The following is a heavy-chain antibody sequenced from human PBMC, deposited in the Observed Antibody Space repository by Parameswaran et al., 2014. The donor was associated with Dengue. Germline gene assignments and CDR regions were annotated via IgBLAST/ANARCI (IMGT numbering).Heavy chain of an antibody. D-gene: IGHD6-19*01. CDR2: ISGSGGST. CDR3: VRLVLDY. J-gene: IGHJ4*02. Sequence: RWIRQSQEGLEWVSAISGSGGSTYYADSVKGRFTISRDNSKNTLYLQMNSLRAEDTAVYYCVRLVLDYWGQGTLVTVSS. V-gene: IGHV3-23*01.